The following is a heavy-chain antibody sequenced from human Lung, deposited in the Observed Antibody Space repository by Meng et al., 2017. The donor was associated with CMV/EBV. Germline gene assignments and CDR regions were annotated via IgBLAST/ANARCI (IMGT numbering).Heavy chain of an antibody. CDR1: GFTVSSNY. J-gene: IGHJ6*02. CDR2: IYSGGST. V-gene: IGHV3-53*01. Sequence: GGSXRLXCAASGFTVSSNYMSWVRQAPGKGLEWVSVIYSGGSTYYADSVEGRFTISRDNSKNTLYLQMNSLRAEDTAVYYCARAPYDFWSSYYYGMDVWRQGTTVTVSS. D-gene: IGHD3-3*01. CDR3: ARAPYDFWSSYYYGMDV.